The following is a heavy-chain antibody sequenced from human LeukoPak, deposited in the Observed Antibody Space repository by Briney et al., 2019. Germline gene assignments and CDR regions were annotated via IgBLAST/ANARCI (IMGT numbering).Heavy chain of an antibody. V-gene: IGHV1-8*02. D-gene: IGHD1-26*01. CDR2: MNPNSGNT. CDR3: ARGGKWELHDAFDI. Sequence: ASVKVSCKASGYTFTSYGISWVRQAPGQGLEWMGWMNPNSGNTGYAQKFQGRVTMTRNTSISTAYMELSSLRSEDTAVYYCARGGKWELHDAFDIWGQGTMVTVSS. J-gene: IGHJ3*02. CDR1: GYTFTSYG.